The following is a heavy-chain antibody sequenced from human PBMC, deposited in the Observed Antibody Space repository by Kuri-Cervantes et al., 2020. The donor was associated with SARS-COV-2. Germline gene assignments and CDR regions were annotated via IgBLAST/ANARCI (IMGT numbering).Heavy chain of an antibody. V-gene: IGHV4-59*01. CDR1: GGPISSYY. Sequence: SETLSLTCTVSGGPISSYYWSWIRQPPGKGLEWIGYIYYSGSTNYNPSLKSRVTISVDTSKNQFSLKLSSVTAADTAVYYCARRPDQIYWYFDLWGRGTLVTVSS. J-gene: IGHJ2*01. D-gene: IGHD2-2*01. CDR2: IYYSGST. CDR3: ARRPDQIYWYFDL.